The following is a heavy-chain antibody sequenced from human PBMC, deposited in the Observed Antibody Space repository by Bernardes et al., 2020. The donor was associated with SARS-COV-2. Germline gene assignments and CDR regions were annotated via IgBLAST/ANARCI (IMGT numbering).Heavy chain of an antibody. Sequence: GGSLRLSCVGSGFNFDDYVMHWVRQAPGKGLEWVAGISWNSGGINYADSVKGRFTISRDNGRNSLYLQMNNLRPEDTALYYCAKDLSKVRYYYGMDVWGQGTKVTVS. D-gene: IGHD3-10*01. CDR3: AKDLSKVRYYYGMDV. V-gene: IGHV3-9*01. CDR2: ISWNSGGI. J-gene: IGHJ6*02. CDR1: GFNFDDYV.